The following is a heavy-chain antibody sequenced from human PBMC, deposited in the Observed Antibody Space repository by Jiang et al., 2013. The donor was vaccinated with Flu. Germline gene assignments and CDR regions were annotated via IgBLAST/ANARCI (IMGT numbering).Heavy chain of an antibody. V-gene: IGHV2-70*01. CDR1: GFSLSTSGMC. D-gene: IGHD5-12*01. J-gene: IGHJ6*02. CDR2: IDWDDDK. Sequence: KPTQTLTLTCTFSGFSLSTSGMCVSWIRQPPGKALEWLALIDWDDDKYYSTSLKTRLTISKDTSKNQVVLTMTNMDPVDTATYYCARMRVATIYYYYYGMDVWGQGTTVTVSS. CDR3: ARMRVATIYYYYYGMDV.